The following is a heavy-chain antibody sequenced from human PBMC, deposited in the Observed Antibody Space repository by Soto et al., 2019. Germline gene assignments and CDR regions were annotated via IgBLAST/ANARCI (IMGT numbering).Heavy chain of an antibody. V-gene: IGHV1-2*02. CDR1: GYTFTGYY. Sequence: ASVKVSCKASGYTFTGYYMHWVRQAPGQGLEWMGWINPNSGGTNYAQKFQGRVTMTRDTSISTAYMELSRLRSDDTAVYYCARGTTYYYDSSGYQAYWGQGTLVTVSS. D-gene: IGHD3-22*01. CDR2: INPNSGGT. J-gene: IGHJ4*02. CDR3: ARGTTYYYDSSGYQAY.